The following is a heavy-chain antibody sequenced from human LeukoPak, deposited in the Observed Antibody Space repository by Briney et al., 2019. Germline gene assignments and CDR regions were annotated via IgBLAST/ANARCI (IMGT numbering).Heavy chain of an antibody. V-gene: IGHV4-39*07. D-gene: IGHD1-26*01. CDR2: IYYSGST. Sequence: PSETRSLTCTVSGGSISSSSYYWGWIRQPPGKGLEWIGSIYYSGSTYYNPSLRSRVTISVDTSKNQFSLKLSSVTAADTAVYYCVREVGATIPWTWGQGTLVTVSS. CDR1: GGSISSSSYY. CDR3: VREVGATIPWT. J-gene: IGHJ5*02.